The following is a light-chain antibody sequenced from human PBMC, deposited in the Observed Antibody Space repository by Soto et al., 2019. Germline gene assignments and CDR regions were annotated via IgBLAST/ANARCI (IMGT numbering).Light chain of an antibody. CDR3: QQYNNWPQT. Sequence: ETVMTQSPATLSVSPGGRATLSCRASQSISDTLAWYQQKPGQAPRLLIHGASTRATGIPVRFSGSGSGTEFTFTISSLQSEDFAVYYCQQYNNWPQTFGQGTKVDIK. V-gene: IGKV3-15*01. CDR1: QSISDT. CDR2: GAS. J-gene: IGKJ1*01.